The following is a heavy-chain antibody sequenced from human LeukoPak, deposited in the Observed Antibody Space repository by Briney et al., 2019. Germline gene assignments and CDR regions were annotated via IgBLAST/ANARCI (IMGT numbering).Heavy chain of an antibody. CDR3: ARDERPYYYDSSGYYYN. CDR2: ISYDGSNK. D-gene: IGHD3-22*01. Sequence: GGSLRLSCAASGFTFSSYGMHWVRQAPGKGLEWVAVISYDGSNKYYADSVKGRFTISRDNSKNTLYLQMNSLRAEDTAVYYCARDERPYYYDSSGYYYNWGQGTLVTVSS. CDR1: GFTFSSYG. J-gene: IGHJ4*02. V-gene: IGHV3-30*03.